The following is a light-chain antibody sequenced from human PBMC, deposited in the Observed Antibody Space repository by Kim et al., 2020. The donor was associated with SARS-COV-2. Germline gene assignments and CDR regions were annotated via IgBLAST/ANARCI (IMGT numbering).Light chain of an antibody. CDR3: QQYGGSPLT. V-gene: IGKV3-20*01. J-gene: IGKJ4*01. CDR2: DAS. Sequence: PGERATLSCRASPSVGSSSLAWYQQKPGQPPRLLIYDASNRATDIPDRFSGSGSGTDFTLTISRLEPEDYAVYFCQQYGGSPLTFGGGTKVDIK. CDR1: PSVGSSS.